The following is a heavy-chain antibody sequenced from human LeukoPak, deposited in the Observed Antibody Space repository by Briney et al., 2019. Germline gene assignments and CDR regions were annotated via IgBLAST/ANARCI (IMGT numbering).Heavy chain of an antibody. D-gene: IGHD2-21*01. CDR1: GYTFTAYF. J-gene: IGHJ5*02. V-gene: IGHV1-2*02. CDR2: INPKSGGT. Sequence: ASVKVSCKASGYTFTAYFMHWVRQAPGQGPEWMGWINPKSGGTNFALKFQGRVTMTRDTSISTAYMELRRLRSDDAAVYYCARDHRGDPTNAWGQGTLVTVSS. CDR3: ARDHRGDPTNA.